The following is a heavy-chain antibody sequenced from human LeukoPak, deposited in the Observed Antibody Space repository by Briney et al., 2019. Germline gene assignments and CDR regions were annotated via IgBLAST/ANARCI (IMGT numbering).Heavy chain of an antibody. D-gene: IGHD7-27*01. CDR2: ITGGGENT. Sequence: GESLQISCAASGFTFSSYAMSWVRQAPGKGLEWVSTITGGGENTYYADSVRGRFTISRDNSKTTLHLQMNGLRAEDTAVYYCAKVLTGSQDYWGQGTLVTVSS. CDR1: GFTFSSYA. CDR3: AKVLTGSQDY. J-gene: IGHJ4*02. V-gene: IGHV3-23*01.